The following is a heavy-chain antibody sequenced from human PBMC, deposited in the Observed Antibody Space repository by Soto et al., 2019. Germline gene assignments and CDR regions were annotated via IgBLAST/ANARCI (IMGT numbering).Heavy chain of an antibody. V-gene: IGHV3-30*18. D-gene: IGHD6-19*01. Sequence: GGSLRLSCAASGFTFSGYGMHWVRQAPGKGLEWVAVISYDGSNIYYADSVKGRFTISRDNSKNTLYLQMNSLRAEDTAVYYCAKGLVAGEGTYYFDYWGQGTLVTVSS. CDR2: ISYDGSNI. CDR3: AKGLVAGEGTYYFDY. CDR1: GFTFSGYG. J-gene: IGHJ4*02.